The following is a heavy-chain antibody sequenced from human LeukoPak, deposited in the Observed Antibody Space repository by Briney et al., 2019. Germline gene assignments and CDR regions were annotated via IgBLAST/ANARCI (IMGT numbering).Heavy chain of an antibody. CDR1: GGSISSSSYY. CDR3: ERLAFKRAVVTPDY. V-gene: IGHV4-39*01. J-gene: IGHJ4*02. Sequence: PSETLSLTCTVSGGSISSSSYYWGWIRQPPGKGLEWIGSIYYSGSTYYNPSLKSRVTISVDTSKNQFSLKLSSVTAADTAVYYCERLAFKRAVVTPDYWGQGTLVTVSS. D-gene: IGHD4-23*01. CDR2: IYYSGST.